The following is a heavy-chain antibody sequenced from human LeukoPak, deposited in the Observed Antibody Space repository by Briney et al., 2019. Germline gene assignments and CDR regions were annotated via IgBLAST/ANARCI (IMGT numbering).Heavy chain of an antibody. V-gene: IGHV3-23*01. CDR3: AKDRGVVVPAAPCY. D-gene: IGHD2-2*01. CDR2: ISGSGGST. CDR1: GFTFSSYA. Sequence: GGSLRLSCAASGFTFSSYAMCWVRQAPGKGLEWVSAISGSGGSTYYADSVKGRFTISRDNSKNTLYLQMNSLRAEDTAVYYCAKDRGVVVPAAPCYWGQGTLVTVSS. J-gene: IGHJ4*02.